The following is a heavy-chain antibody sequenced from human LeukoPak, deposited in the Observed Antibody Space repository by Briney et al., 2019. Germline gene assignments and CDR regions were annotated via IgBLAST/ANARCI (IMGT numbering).Heavy chain of an antibody. CDR2: VSSIGGST. CDR3: VKEGNGAFDI. CDR1: GFTFSSYV. D-gene: IGHD2-8*01. V-gene: IGHV3-64D*09. Sequence: GGSLSLSCSASGFTFSSYVMFWVRQAPGKGLEYVSAVSSIGGSTYYADSVKGRFTISRDNSKNTLYLQMISLRPEDTAVYYCVKEGNGAFDIWGQGTMVTVSS. J-gene: IGHJ3*02.